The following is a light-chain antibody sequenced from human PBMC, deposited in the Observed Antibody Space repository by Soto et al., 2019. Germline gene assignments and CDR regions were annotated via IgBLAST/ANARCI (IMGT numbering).Light chain of an antibody. CDR2: GAS. CDR3: QHYGNSLWT. J-gene: IGKJ1*01. V-gene: IGKV3-20*01. Sequence: EIVLTQSPGTLSLSPGERATLSCRASQSVISTYLAWYQQKPGQAPRLLIYGASSRATGIPDRFSGSGSATDFTLTISSLEPEDFAVYYCQHYGNSLWTFGQGTKVEIK. CDR1: QSVISTY.